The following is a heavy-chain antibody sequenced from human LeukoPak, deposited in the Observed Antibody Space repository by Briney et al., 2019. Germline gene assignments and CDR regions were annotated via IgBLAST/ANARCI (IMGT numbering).Heavy chain of an antibody. CDR2: ISSSSSTI. V-gene: IGHV3-48*02. Sequence: GGSLRLSCAASGFTFSSYSMNWVRQAPGKGLEWVSYISSSSSTIYYADSVKGRFTISRDNAKNSLYLQMSSLRDEDTAVYYCARDLYYDSSGYYPSFDYWGQGTLVTVSS. J-gene: IGHJ4*02. CDR3: ARDLYYDSSGYYPSFDY. CDR1: GFTFSSYS. D-gene: IGHD3-22*01.